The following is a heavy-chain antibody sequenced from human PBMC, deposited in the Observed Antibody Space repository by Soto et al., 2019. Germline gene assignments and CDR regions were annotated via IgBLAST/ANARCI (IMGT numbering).Heavy chain of an antibody. CDR3: ARDKSAIYIFDY. D-gene: IGHD2-2*02. CDR1: GFTFSSYG. J-gene: IGHJ4*02. V-gene: IGHV3-33*08. CDR2: IWNDGSNK. Sequence: GGSLRLSCAASGFTFSSYGMHWVRQAPGKGLEWVAVIWNDGSNKYYADSVKGRFTISRDNSKNTLYLQMNSLRAEDTAVYYCARDKSAIYIFDYWGQGTLVTVSS.